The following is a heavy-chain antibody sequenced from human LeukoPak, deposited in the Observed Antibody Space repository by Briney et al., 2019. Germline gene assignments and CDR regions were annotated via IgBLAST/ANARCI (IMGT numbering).Heavy chain of an antibody. J-gene: IGHJ4*02. V-gene: IGHV3-23*01. CDR3: ANPPGFDY. Sequence: GGSLRLSCAASGFTVSSNYMTWVRQAPGKGLEWVSIISGSGDITHYADSVKGRFTISRDNSKNTLYLQMNSLRAEDTAVYYCANPPGFDYWGQGTLVTVSS. CDR1: GFTVSSNY. CDR2: ISGSGDIT.